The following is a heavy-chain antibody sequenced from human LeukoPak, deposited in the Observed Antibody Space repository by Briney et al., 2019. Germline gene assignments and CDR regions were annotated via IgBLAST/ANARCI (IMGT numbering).Heavy chain of an antibody. Sequence: ESLKMSCKGSGYSYTSYWIGWARQMPGKGLEWMGTIYPGDSDTRYSPSFQGQVTISADKSNSTAYLQWSSLKASDTAMYYCARRQGLVRLLCAFDIWGQGTMVTVSS. V-gene: IGHV5-51*01. CDR1: GYSYTSYW. CDR2: IYPGDSDT. D-gene: IGHD6-19*01. J-gene: IGHJ3*02. CDR3: ARRQGLVRLLCAFDI.